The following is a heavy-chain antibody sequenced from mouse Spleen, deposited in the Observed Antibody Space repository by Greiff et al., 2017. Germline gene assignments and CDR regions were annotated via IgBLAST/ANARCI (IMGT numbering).Heavy chain of an antibody. CDR1: GFNINDDY. V-gene: IGHV14-4*01. J-gene: IGHJ2*01. Sequence: EVMLVESGAELVRPGASVKLSCTASGFNINDDYMHWVKQRPEQGLEWIGWIDPENGDTEYASKFQGKATITADTSSNTAYLQLSSLTSEDTAVYYCTTGGYSNYVDDWGQGTTLTVSS. CDR2: IDPENGDT. D-gene: IGHD2-5*01. CDR3: TTGGYSNYVDD.